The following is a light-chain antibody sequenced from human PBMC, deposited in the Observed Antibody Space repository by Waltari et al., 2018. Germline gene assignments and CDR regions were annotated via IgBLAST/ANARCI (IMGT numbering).Light chain of an antibody. Sequence: QSALTQPASVSGSPGQSIPISCPGTDSDVGSYDFFSWYQQHPCKAPHLIIYEVSNRPSGISNRFSASMSGNTASLTISGLQAEDEADYYCSSYTTSSAPGVFGTGTRVTVL. V-gene: IGLV2-14*01. J-gene: IGLJ1*01. CDR1: DSDVGSYDF. CDR2: EVS. CDR3: SSYTTSSAPGV.